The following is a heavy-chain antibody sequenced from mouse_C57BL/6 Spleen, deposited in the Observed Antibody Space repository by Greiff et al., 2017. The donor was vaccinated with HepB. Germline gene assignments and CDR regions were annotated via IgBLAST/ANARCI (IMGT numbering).Heavy chain of an antibody. CDR2: INPNNGGT. CDR3: AGLLRAY. V-gene: IGHV1-18*01. D-gene: IGHD1-1*01. Sequence: VQLKESGPELVKPGASVKIPCKASGYTFTDYNMDWVKQSPGKSLEWIGDINPNNGGTIYNQKFKGKATLTVDKSSSTAYMELRSLTSEDTAVYYCAGLLRAYWGQGTLVTVSA. J-gene: IGHJ3*01. CDR1: GYTFTDYN.